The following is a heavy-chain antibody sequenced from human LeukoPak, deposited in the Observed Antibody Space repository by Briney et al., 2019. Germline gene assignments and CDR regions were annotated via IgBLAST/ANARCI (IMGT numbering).Heavy chain of an antibody. D-gene: IGHD5-18*01. CDR3: AGTWIQLWLLAS. CDR1: GGSISSGGYS. Sequence: PSETLSLTCALSGGSISSGGYSSSWIRQPPGNGLEWIGYIYHSGSTSYNPSLKSRVTISVDRSKNQFSLKLSSVTAADTAVYYCAGTWIQLWLLASWGQGTLVTVSS. CDR2: IYHSGST. J-gene: IGHJ5*02. V-gene: IGHV4-30-2*01.